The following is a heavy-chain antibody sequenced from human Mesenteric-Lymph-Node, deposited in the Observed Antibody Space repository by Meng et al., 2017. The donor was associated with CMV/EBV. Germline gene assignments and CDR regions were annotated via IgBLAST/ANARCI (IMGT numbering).Heavy chain of an antibody. D-gene: IGHD2-21*01. Sequence: ARSLRLSCAASGLSFSTYVMTWVRQAPGKGLEWVAGISGSGSTTYYADSVRGRFTISRDNSKNTLYLQMNSLRAEDTAVYYCVKDCCSSMAYFDSWGQGTLVTVSS. CDR1: GLSFSTYV. J-gene: IGHJ4*02. CDR3: VKDCCSSMAYFDS. V-gene: IGHV3-23*01. CDR2: ISGSGSTT.